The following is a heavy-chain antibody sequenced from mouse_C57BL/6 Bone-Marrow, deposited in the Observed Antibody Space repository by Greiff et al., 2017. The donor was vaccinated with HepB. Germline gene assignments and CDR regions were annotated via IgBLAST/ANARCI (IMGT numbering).Heavy chain of an antibody. CDR3: ARWYYYGSSYGYFDV. J-gene: IGHJ1*03. D-gene: IGHD1-1*01. CDR1: GFTFSDYG. V-gene: IGHV5-15*01. CDR2: ISNLAYSI. Sequence: KLMESGGGLVQPGGSLKLSCAASGFTFSDYGMAWVRQAPRKGPEWVAFISNLAYSIYYADTVTGRFTISRENAKNTLYLEMSSLRSEDTAMYYCARWYYYGSSYGYFDVWGTGTTVTVSS.